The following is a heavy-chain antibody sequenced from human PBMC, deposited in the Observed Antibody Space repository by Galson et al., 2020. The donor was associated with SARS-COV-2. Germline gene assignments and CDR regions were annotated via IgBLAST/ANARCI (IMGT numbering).Heavy chain of an antibody. J-gene: IGHJ3*02. CDR1: GFSLSSRGMC. Sequence: ESGPTLVQPPQPLTLTYTFSGFSLSSRGMCVSWIRQPPGKALEWLARIDWDHNKYYNTSLKTRLTISKDTSKNQVVLTMTNMDPVDTATYYCARIVSRTVADTGRRGAFDIWGQGTMVTVSS. D-gene: IGHD6-19*01. CDR3: ARIVSRTVADTGRRGAFDI. CDR2: IDWDHNK. V-gene: IGHV2-70*11.